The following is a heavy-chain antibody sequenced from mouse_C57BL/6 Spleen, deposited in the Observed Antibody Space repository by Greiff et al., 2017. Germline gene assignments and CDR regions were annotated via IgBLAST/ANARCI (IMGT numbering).Heavy chain of an antibody. CDR1: GFTFSSYA. CDR2: ISDGGSYT. V-gene: IGHV5-4*01. Sequence: EVKLMESGGGLVKPGGSLKLPCAASGFTFSSYALSWVRQTPEKRLEWVATISDGGSYTYYPDNVKGRFTISRDNAKNNLYLQMSHLKSEDTAMYYCARDQYDSFDYWGQGTTLTVSS. J-gene: IGHJ2*01. D-gene: IGHD2-4*01. CDR3: ARDQYDSFDY.